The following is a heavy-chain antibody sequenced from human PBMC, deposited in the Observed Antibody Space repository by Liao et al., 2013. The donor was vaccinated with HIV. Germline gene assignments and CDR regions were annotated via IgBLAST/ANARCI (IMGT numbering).Heavy chain of an antibody. CDR1: GGSLTNYF. V-gene: IGHV4-34*01. CDR2: ISHDGTT. CDR3: ARDGSTVTTSQRDLDY. J-gene: IGHJ4*02. D-gene: IGHD4-11*01. Sequence: QVQLQQWGAGLLRPSETLSLTCAVYGGSLTNYFWSWIRQPPGKGLEWIGEISHDGTTTYNPSLKSRLTISVDTSRNQFSLQLTSVTAADTAVYYCARDGSTVTTSQRDLDYWGQGALVTVSP.